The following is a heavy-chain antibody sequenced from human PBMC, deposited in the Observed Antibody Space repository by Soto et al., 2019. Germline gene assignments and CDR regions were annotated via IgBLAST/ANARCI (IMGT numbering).Heavy chain of an antibody. CDR1: WFSVSSNY. J-gene: IGHJ4*02. D-gene: IGHD3-10*01. CDR3: AKEGNRVRGPDY. Sequence: SLRLSCSASWFSVSSNYMNWVLHSPWKGLGWVSVIYSGVDRHYTDSVKGRFTVSRDTSENTLFLEMKSLRAEDTAVYYCAKEGNRVRGPDYWGQGTLVTVSS. V-gene: IGHV3-53*01. CDR2: IYSGVDR.